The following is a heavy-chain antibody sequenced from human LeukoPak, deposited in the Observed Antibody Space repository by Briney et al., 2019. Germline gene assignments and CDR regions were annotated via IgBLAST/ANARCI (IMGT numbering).Heavy chain of an antibody. D-gene: IGHD3-3*01. V-gene: IGHV3-48*03. CDR1: GFTFSSYE. CDR3: ARSARLMKGVVEVTALDD. J-gene: IGHJ4*02. CDR2: LSSSGSAF. Sequence: GGSLRLSCAASGFTFSSYEMNWVRQAPGKGLEWIAYLSSSGSAFSYADSVKGRFTIARDNAKDSVYLEMNSLRADDTAVYYCARSARLMKGVVEVTALDDWGQGTLVTVSS.